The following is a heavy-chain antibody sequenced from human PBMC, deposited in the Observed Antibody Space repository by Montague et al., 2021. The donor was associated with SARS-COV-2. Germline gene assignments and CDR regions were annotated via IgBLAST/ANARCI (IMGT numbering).Heavy chain of an antibody. Sequence: SETLSLTCTVSAGSISSHYRSWIRQPPGKALEWIGYVYYTGSTKYNPSLKSRVTMSVDTPKNRFSLSLRSLTAADTAVYYCARAQNTCFIANCVNYLYIWGLGALVTVSS. CDR1: AGSISSHY. CDR3: ARAQNTCFIANCVNYLYI. CDR2: VYYTGST. D-gene: IGHD1-1*01. J-gene: IGHJ4*02. V-gene: IGHV4-59*11.